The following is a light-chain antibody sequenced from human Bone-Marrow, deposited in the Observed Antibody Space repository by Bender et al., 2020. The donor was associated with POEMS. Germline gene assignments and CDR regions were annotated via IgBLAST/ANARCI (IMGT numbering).Light chain of an antibody. J-gene: IGLJ3*02. CDR1: YNIGSKS. CDR3: AAWDAGLSGGV. CDR2: SDN. V-gene: IGLV1-44*01. Sequence: VLTQPPSVSVAPGKTAGLTCGGYNIGSKSVHWYQQFPGTAPKLLIYSDNQRPSGVPDRFYAFKSGTSASMAISGLQSEDEADYYCAAWDAGLSGGVFGGGTKLTVL.